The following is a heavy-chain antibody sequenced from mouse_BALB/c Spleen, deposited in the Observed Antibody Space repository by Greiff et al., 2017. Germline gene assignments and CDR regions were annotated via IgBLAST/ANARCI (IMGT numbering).Heavy chain of an antibody. V-gene: IGHV2-2*02. J-gene: IGHJ3*01. D-gene: IGHD2-2*01. CDR2: IWSGGST. Sequence: QVQLQQSGPGLVQPSQSLSITCTASGFSLTSYGVHWVRQSPGKGLEWLGVIWSGGSTAYNAAFISRLSISKDNSKSQVFFKMNSLQANDTAIYYCARKEDDGYDRGAWFAYWGQGTLVTVSA. CDR3: ARKEDDGYDRGAWFAY. CDR1: GFSLTSYG.